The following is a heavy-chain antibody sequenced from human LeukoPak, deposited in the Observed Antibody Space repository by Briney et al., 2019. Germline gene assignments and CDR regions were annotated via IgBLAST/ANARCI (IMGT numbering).Heavy chain of an antibody. J-gene: IGHJ4*02. CDR3: AGGTQGAAGDY. CDR1: GFTFDDYA. D-gene: IGHD6-13*01. Sequence: QAGGSLRLSCAASGFTFDDYAMHWVRQAPGKGLEWVSGISWNSGNIGYADSVKGRFTISRDNAENSLSLQMNSLRAEDTAVYFCAGGTQGAAGDYWGQGTLVTVFS. V-gene: IGHV3-9*01. CDR2: ISWNSGNI.